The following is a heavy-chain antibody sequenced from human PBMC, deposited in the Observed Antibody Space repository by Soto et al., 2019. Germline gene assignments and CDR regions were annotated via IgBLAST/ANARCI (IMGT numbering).Heavy chain of an antibody. D-gene: IGHD6-19*01. Sequence: SETLSLTCAVSGGSLTTFNDYWSWIRQPPGKGLEWIGYIYTSGNTNYNPSLESRVTISVDTSRNQFSLRLSSVTAADAAVYYCARDWAGFDSWGRGTLVTVSS. CDR2: IYTSGNT. CDR1: GGSLTTFNDY. CDR3: ARDWAGFDS. J-gene: IGHJ4*02. V-gene: IGHV4-61*01.